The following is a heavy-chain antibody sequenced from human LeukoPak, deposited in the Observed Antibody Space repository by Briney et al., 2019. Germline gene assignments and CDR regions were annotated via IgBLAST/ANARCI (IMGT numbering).Heavy chain of an antibody. V-gene: IGHV4-4*08. CDR3: ARRAYYDRSGYSPASGYFDL. CDR2: IYSNGIT. D-gene: IGHD3-22*01. Sequence: SETLSLTCTVSGGSIFSYYWNWIRQPPGKGLEWIGYIYSNGITSYNPSLRSRGTISIATSKNQFSLRLRSVTAADTAIYYCARRAYYDRSGYSPASGYFDLWGRGTLVSVSS. CDR1: GGSIFSYY. J-gene: IGHJ2*01.